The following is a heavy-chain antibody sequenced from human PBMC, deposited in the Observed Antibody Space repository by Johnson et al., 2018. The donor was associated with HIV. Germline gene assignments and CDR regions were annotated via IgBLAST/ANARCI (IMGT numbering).Heavy chain of an antibody. CDR1: GFTFSSYW. CDR2: IRYDGSNT. CDR3: AKGGQEYYNFWSGLNAFDI. J-gene: IGHJ3*02. D-gene: IGHD3-3*01. V-gene: IGHV3-30*02. Sequence: QVQLVESGGGVVQPGTSLRLSCAASGFTFSSYWMSWVRQAPGKGLEWVSFIRYDGSNTYYADSVKGRFTISRDNSKNTLYLQMNSLRAEDTAVYYCAKGGQEYYNFWSGLNAFDIWGRGTMVIVSS.